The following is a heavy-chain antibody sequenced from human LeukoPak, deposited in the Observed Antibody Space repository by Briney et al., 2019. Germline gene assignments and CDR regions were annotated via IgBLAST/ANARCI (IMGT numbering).Heavy chain of an antibody. CDR1: GFTFSSYG. J-gene: IGHJ6*03. CDR2: ISSSSSYI. CDR3: AREAGRVYYDIFPGDMDV. D-gene: IGHD3-9*01. Sequence: PGGSLRLSCAVSGFTFSSYGMHWVRQAPGKGLEWVSSISSSSSYIYYADSVKGRFTISRDNAKNSLYLQMNSLRAEDTAVYYCAREAGRVYYDIFPGDMDVWGKGTTVTVSS. V-gene: IGHV3-21*01.